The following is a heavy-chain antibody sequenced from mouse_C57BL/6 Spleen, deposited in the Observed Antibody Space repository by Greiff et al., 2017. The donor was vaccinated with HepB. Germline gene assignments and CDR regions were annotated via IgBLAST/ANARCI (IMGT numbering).Heavy chain of an antibody. D-gene: IGHD1-1*01. J-gene: IGHJ2*01. Sequence: VHVKQSVAELVRPGASVKLSCTASGFNIKNTYMHWVKQRPEQGLEWIGRIDPANGNTKYAPKFQGKATITADTSSNTAYLQLSSLTSEDTAIYYCSTVVATRRYFDYWGQGTTLTVSS. CDR2: IDPANGNT. V-gene: IGHV14-3*01. CDR1: GFNIKNTY. CDR3: STVVATRRYFDY.